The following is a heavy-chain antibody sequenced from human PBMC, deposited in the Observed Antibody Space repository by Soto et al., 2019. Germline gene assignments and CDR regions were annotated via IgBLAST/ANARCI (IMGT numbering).Heavy chain of an antibody. J-gene: IGHJ6*02. D-gene: IGHD3-10*01. CDR3: AKDLKVSGGFHGSLNYYYGMDV. CDR2: ISYDGNVK. V-gene: IGHV3-30*18. CDR1: GFSFSNHG. Sequence: GGSLRLSCAASGFSFSNHGMQWVRQAPGKGLEWVAVISYDGNVKYYTDSVKGRFTISRDNSQSTLFLQMDSLRPEDAAVYYCAKDLKVSGGFHGSLNYYYGMDVWGQGNPGHRLL.